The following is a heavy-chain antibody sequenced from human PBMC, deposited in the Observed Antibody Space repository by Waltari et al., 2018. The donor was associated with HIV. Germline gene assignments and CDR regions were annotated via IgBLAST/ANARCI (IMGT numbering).Heavy chain of an antibody. CDR1: GLTFSTDP. Sequence: EVQLVESGGGLVKPGGSLRLSCTASGLTFSTDPMNWVRQAPGKGLEWVSSISSGTSYIYYADSVTGQFTVSRDNAKNSLFLQMNSLRADDTAVYYCARQQLGSGALDLWGQGTLVTVSS. CDR3: ARQQLGSGALDL. J-gene: IGHJ4*02. V-gene: IGHV3-21*02. CDR2: ISSGTSYI. D-gene: IGHD3-10*02.